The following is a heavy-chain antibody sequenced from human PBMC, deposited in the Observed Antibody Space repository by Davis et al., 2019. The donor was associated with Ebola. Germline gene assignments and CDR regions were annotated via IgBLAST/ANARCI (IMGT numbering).Heavy chain of an antibody. CDR3: SRDASTGTGY. CDR1: GYTFTGYY. V-gene: IGHV1-2*06. CDR2: INPNIGGT. J-gene: IGHJ4*02. D-gene: IGHD1-1*01. Sequence: ASVKVSCKASGYTFTGYYMHWVRQAPGQGLEWMGRINPNIGGTNYAQKFQGRVAMTRDTSLRTAFMELSVMRSDDTAVYYCSRDASTGTGYWGQGTLVTVSS.